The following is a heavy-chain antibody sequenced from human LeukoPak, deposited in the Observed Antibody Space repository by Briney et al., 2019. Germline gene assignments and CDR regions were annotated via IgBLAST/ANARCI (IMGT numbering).Heavy chain of an antibody. CDR3: ARDPAIKPADSYYYYYFMDV. D-gene: IGHD2-2*01. V-gene: IGHV4-39*07. CDR1: GDSFSGSRYH. J-gene: IGHJ6*03. Sequence: PSETLSLTCAVSGDSFSGSRYHWGWIRQPPGTGLEWIGSISYSGRTYYNPSLKSRVTISVDTSTNQISLKLTSMTAADTAVYYCARDPAIKPADSYYYYYFMDVWGKGTTVTVS. CDR2: ISYSGRT.